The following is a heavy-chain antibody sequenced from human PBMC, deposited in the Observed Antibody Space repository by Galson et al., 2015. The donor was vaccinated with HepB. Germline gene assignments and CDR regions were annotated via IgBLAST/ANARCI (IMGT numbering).Heavy chain of an antibody. D-gene: IGHD3-10*01. V-gene: IGHV1-2*06. J-gene: IGHJ6*02. Sequence: SVKVSCKASGYTFTGYYMHWVRQAPGQGLEWMGRINPNSGGTNYAQKFQGRVTMTRDTSISTAYMELSRLRSDDTAVYYCARVRSGSYSSDYVMDVWGQGTTVTVSS. CDR2: INPNSGGT. CDR1: GYTFTGYY. CDR3: ARVRSGSYSSDYVMDV.